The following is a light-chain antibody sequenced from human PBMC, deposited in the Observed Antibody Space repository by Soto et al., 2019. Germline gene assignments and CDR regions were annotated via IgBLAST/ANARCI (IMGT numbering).Light chain of an antibody. CDR1: SSDIGRYNY. CDR2: EVS. V-gene: IGLV2-14*01. Sequence: QSALTQPASVSGSPGQSITISCTGTSSDIGRYNYVSWYQQHPGEAPKLIIYEVSNRPSGVSHRFSGSKSGNTASLTISGLQAEDEADYYCSSYTASSTLLFGGGTKLTVL. J-gene: IGLJ2*01. CDR3: SSYTASSTLL.